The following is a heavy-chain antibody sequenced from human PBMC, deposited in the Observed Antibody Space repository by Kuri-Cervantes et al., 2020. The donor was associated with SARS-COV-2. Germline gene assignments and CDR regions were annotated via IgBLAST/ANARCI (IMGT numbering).Heavy chain of an antibody. CDR2: INPDSGGT. D-gene: IGHD2-2*01. V-gene: IGHV1-2*02. CDR3: ARDWGDLVIVPAY. J-gene: IGHJ4*02. Sequence: ASVKVSCKASGGTFSSYAISWVRQAPGQGLEWMGWINPDSGGTNYAQKFQGRVTMTRDTSINTAYMELSRLRSDDTAVYYCARDWGDLVIVPAYWGPGSLVTVSS. CDR1: GGTFSSYA.